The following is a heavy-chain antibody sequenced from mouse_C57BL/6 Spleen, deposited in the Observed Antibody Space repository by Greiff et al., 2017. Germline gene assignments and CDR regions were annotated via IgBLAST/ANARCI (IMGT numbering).Heavy chain of an antibody. V-gene: IGHV5-12*01. CDR1: GFTFSDYY. CDR3: ARQGVRLGWYFDV. CDR2: ISNGGGST. Sequence: DVKLVESGGGLVQPGGSLKLSCAASGFTFSDYYMYWVRQTPEKRLEWVAYISNGGGSTYYPDTVKGRFTISRDNAKNTLYLQMSRLKSEDTAMYYCARQGVRLGWYFDVWGTGTTVTVSS. J-gene: IGHJ1*03. D-gene: IGHD2-2*01.